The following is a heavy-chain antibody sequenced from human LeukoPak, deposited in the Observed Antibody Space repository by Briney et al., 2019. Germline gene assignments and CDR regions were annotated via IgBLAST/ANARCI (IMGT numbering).Heavy chain of an antibody. CDR1: GGSISSGSYY. V-gene: IGHV4-61*02. CDR3: AREEVIVVVSYFDY. D-gene: IGHD3-22*01. J-gene: IGHJ4*02. Sequence: ASQTLSLTCTVSGGSISSGSYYWSWIRQPAGKGLEWIGRIYTSGSTNYNPSLKSRVTISVDTSKNQFSLKLSSVTAADTAVYYCAREEVIVVVSYFDYRGQGTLVTVSS. CDR2: IYTSGST.